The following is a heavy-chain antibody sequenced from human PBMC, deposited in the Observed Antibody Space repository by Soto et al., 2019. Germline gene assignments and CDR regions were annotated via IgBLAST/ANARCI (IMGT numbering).Heavy chain of an antibody. Sequence: QIQLVQSGAAVKKPGSSVKVSCKASGGTFSSYAISWVRQAPGQGLEWMGGIIPIFGTANYAQKFQGRVTITADESTSTAYMELSSLRSEDTAVYYCASMGYSGYDSPFDYWGQGTLVTVSS. V-gene: IGHV1-69*12. CDR1: GGTFSSYA. D-gene: IGHD5-12*01. CDR2: IIPIFGTA. CDR3: ASMGYSGYDSPFDY. J-gene: IGHJ4*02.